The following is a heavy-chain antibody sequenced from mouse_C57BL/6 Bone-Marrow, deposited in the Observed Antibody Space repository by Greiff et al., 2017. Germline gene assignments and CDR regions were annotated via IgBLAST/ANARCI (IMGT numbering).Heavy chain of an antibody. D-gene: IGHD1-1*01. CDR1: GYTFTDYY. Sequence: EVQLQQSGPELVKPGASVKISCKASGYTFTDYYMNWVKQSHGKSLEWIGDINPNNGGTSYNQKFKGKATLTVDKSSSTAYMELRSLTSDDSAVYYCANYYGSRGAMDYWGQGTSLTVSS. CDR3: ANYYGSRGAMDY. V-gene: IGHV1-26*01. J-gene: IGHJ4*01. CDR2: INPNNGGT.